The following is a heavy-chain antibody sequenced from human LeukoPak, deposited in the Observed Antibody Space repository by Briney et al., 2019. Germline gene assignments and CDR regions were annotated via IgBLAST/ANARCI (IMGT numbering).Heavy chain of an antibody. Sequence: SETLSLTRAVYGESFSGYYWSWIRQPPGKGLECIGEINHSGSTNYNPSLKSRVTISVDTSKNQFSLKLSSVTAADTAVYYCARGIVVVPGAISLSRPGACFDYWGQGTLVTVSS. J-gene: IGHJ4*02. CDR3: ARGIVVVPGAISLSRPGACFDY. CDR2: INHSGST. D-gene: IGHD2-2*02. V-gene: IGHV4-34*01. CDR1: GESFSGYY.